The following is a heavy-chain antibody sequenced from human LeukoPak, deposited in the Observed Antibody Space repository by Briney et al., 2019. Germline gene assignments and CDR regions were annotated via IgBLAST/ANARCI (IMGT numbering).Heavy chain of an antibody. D-gene: IGHD3-3*01. CDR2: IYTSGST. V-gene: IGHV4-4*07. CDR3: ARVELRFLEWSNSDAFDI. J-gene: IGHJ3*02. CDR1: GGSISSYY. Sequence: SETLSLTCTVSGGSISSYYWSWIREPAGKGLQWIGHIYTSGSTNYNPSLKSRVTMSVDTSKNQFSLKLSSVTAADTAVYYCARVELRFLEWSNSDAFDIWGQGTMVTVSS.